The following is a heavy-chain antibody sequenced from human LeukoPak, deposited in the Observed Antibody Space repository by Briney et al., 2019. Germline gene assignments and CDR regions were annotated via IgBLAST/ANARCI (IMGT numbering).Heavy chain of an antibody. J-gene: IGHJ6*03. V-gene: IGHV7-4-1*02. Sequence: ASVKVSCKASGYTFTSYAMNWVRQAPGQGLEWMGWINTNTGNPTYAQGFTGRFVFSLDTSVSTAYLQISSLKAEDTAVYYCARSEIADGVYYYYMDVWGKGTTVSVSS. CDR1: GYTFTSYA. CDR2: INTNTGNP. CDR3: ARSEIADGVYYYYMDV. D-gene: IGHD6-13*01.